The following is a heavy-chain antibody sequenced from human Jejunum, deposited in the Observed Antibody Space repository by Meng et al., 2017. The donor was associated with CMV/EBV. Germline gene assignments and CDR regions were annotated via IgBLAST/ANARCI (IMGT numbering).Heavy chain of an antibody. J-gene: IGHJ4*02. V-gene: IGHV4-39*07. D-gene: IGHD6-6*01. CDR3: ARGLSTSSSGY. CDR2: IYYTGST. Sequence: LHVQESGPELVKPSETLSILCSVSCDSISSSNYYWGWIRQSPGKGLEWIGSIYYTGSTYYNPSLKSRLTISIDTSKNQFSLKLSSVTAADTAIYYCARGLSTSSSGYWGQGTLVTVSS. CDR1: CDSISSSNYY.